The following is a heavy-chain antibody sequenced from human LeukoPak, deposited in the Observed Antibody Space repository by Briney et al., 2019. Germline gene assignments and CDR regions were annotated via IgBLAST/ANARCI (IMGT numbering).Heavy chain of an antibody. CDR1: GYTFTGYY. D-gene: IGHD3-10*01. V-gene: IGHV1-2*02. CDR3: ARVVRGVISGYFDY. CDR2: INPNSGGT. J-gene: IGHJ4*02. Sequence: ASVKVSCKASGYTFTGYYMHWVRQAPGQGLEWMGWINPNSGGTNYAQKFQGRVTVTRDTSISTAYMELSRLRSDDTAVYYCARVVRGVISGYFDYWGQGTLVTVSS.